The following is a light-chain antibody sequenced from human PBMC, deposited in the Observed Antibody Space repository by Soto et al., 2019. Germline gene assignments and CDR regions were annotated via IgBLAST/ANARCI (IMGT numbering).Light chain of an antibody. V-gene: IGLV1-51*01. J-gene: IGLJ2*01. CDR1: SSNIGNNY. Sequence: QSVLTQPPSVSAAPGQMVTISCSGSSSNIGNNYVSWYQQLPGTAPKLLIYDNNQRPSGIPDRFSGSKSGTSATLGITGLPAGDEADYYCGTWDSSLSAVVFGGGTKLTVL. CDR2: DNN. CDR3: GTWDSSLSAVV.